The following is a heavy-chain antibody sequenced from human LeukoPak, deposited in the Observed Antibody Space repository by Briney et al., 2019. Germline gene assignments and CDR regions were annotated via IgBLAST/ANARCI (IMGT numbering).Heavy chain of an antibody. CDR3: ARVYYDSSGYYYNYYYYGMDV. V-gene: IGHV1-18*01. Sequence: ASVKVSCKASGYTFTSYGISWVRQAPGQGLEWMGWISAYNGNTNYAQKLQGRVTMTTDTSTSTAYMELRSLRSDDTAVYYCARVYYDSSGYYYNYYYYGMDVWGQGTTVTVPS. D-gene: IGHD3-22*01. CDR1: GYTFTSYG. CDR2: ISAYNGNT. J-gene: IGHJ6*02.